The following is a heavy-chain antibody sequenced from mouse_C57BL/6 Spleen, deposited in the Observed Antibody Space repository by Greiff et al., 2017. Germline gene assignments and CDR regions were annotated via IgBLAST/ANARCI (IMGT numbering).Heavy chain of an antibody. V-gene: IGHV1-55*01. D-gene: IGHD1-1*01. CDR1: GYTFTSYW. J-gene: IGHJ1*03. CDR3: ARHGSSYPNWYFDV. Sequence: QVQLQQPGAELVKPGASVKMSCKASGYTFTSYWITWVKQRPGQGLEWIGDIYPGSGSTTYNEKFKSKATLTVDTSSSTAYMQLSSLTSEDSAVYYGARHGSSYPNWYFDVWGTGTTVTVSS. CDR2: IYPGSGST.